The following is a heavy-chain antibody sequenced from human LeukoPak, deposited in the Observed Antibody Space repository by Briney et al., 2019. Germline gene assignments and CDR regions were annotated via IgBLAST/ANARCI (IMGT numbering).Heavy chain of an antibody. J-gene: IGHJ5*02. CDR3: ARLLLFSNWFDP. Sequence: GASVKVSCKASGYTFTSYDINWVRQATGQGLEWMGWMNPNSGNTGYAQKFQGRVTMTTDTSTSTAYMELRSLRSDDTAVYYCARLLLFSNWFDPWGQGTLVTVSS. CDR2: MNPNSGNT. V-gene: IGHV1-8*01. CDR1: GYTFTSYD. D-gene: IGHD3-10*01.